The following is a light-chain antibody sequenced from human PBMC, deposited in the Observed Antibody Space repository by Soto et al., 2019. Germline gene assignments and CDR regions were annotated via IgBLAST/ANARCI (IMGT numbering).Light chain of an antibody. CDR3: AAWDDSLNAVV. J-gene: IGLJ2*01. Sequence: QSALTQPPSASGTPGQRVTISCSGGSSNIGTNTVNWYQQLPGTAPKPLIYSNNQRPSGVPDRFSGSKSGTSASLAISGLQSEDEADYYCAAWDDSLNAVVFGGGTKLTVL. V-gene: IGLV1-44*01. CDR1: SSNIGTNT. CDR2: SNN.